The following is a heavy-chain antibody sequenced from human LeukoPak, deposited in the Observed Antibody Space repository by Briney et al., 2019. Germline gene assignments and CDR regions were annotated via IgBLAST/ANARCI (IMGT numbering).Heavy chain of an antibody. CDR2: INPSGGST. D-gene: IGHD4-23*01. J-gene: IGHJ5*02. CDR3: ARDNSVEDTAWWFDP. Sequence: SVKVSCKASGYTFTSYYMHWLRQAPGQGLEWMGIINPSGGSTSYAQKFQGRVTMTRDMSTSTDYMELSSLRSEDTAMYYCARDNSVEDTAWWFDPWGQGTLVTVSS. CDR1: GYTFTSYY. V-gene: IGHV1-46*01.